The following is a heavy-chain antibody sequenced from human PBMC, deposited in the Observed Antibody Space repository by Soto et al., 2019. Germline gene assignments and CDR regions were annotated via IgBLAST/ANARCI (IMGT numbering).Heavy chain of an antibody. CDR1: GFTFSSCA. V-gene: IGHV3-30-3*01. J-gene: IGHJ4*02. CDR3: AAELGNSGYDGHDD. Sequence: QVQLVESGGGVVQPGRSLRLSCAASGFTFSSCAMHWVRQAPGKGLEWVAVIIYDGSDKYYADSVQGRFTISRDNSKNTLYLQMNSLRPEDTAVYYCAAELGNSGYDGHDDWGQGTLVTVSS. CDR2: IIYDGSDK. D-gene: IGHD5-12*01.